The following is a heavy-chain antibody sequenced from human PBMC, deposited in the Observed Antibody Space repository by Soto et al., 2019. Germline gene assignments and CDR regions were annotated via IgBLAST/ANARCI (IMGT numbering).Heavy chain of an antibody. V-gene: IGHV3-21*01. Sequence: GGSLRLSCAASGFTFSSYSMSWVRQAPGKGLEWVSSISSSSSYIYYADSVKGRFTISRDNAKNSLYLQMNSLRAEDTAVYYCARDRRSLYYYYGMDVWGQGTTVTVSS. D-gene: IGHD4-17*01. CDR2: ISSSSSYI. J-gene: IGHJ6*02. CDR3: ARDRRSLYYYYGMDV. CDR1: GFTFSSYS.